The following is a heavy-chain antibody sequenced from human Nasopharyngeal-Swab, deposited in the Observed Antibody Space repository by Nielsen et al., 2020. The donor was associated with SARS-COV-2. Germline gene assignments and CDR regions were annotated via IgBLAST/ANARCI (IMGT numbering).Heavy chain of an antibody. CDR2: ISSSSSTI. CDR1: GFTFSSYS. CDR3: ARDTKRGHFFDSSGYYWGFDY. D-gene: IGHD3-22*01. Sequence: GESLKISCAASGFTFSSYSMNWVRQAPGKGLEWVSYISSSSSTIYYADSVKGRFTISRDNAKNSLYLQMNSLRAEDTAVYYCARDTKRGHFFDSSGYYWGFDYWGQGTLVTVSS. J-gene: IGHJ4*02. V-gene: IGHV3-48*04.